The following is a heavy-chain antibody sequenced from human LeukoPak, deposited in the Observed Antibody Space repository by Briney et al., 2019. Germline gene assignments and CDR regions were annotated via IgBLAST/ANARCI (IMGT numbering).Heavy chain of an antibody. J-gene: IGHJ4*02. V-gene: IGHV3-53*01. D-gene: IGHD6-19*01. Sequence: GGSLRLSCAASGFTVSSKYMSWVRQAPGKGLEWVSIIYSGGSTYYADSVKGRFSVSRDNSKNTLYLQMNSLRAEDTAVYYCAGVSFSSGWYRDYWGQGTLVTVSS. CDR3: AGVSFSSGWYRDY. CDR2: IYSGGST. CDR1: GFTVSSKY.